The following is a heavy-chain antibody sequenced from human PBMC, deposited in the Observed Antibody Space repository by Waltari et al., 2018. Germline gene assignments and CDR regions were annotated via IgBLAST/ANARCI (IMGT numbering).Heavy chain of an antibody. V-gene: IGHV1-24*01. Sequence: QVPLVPSGAEVKQPGSSVKLSCTFSGYTLPDLSMHWVRQAPGKGLEWMGGFDPEDGETIYAQKFQGRVTMTEDTSTDTAYMELSSLRSEDTAVYYCATESRVRNGMDVWGQGTTVTVSS. CDR1: GYTLPDLS. J-gene: IGHJ6*02. D-gene: IGHD3-3*01. CDR2: FDPEDGET. CDR3: ATESRVRNGMDV.